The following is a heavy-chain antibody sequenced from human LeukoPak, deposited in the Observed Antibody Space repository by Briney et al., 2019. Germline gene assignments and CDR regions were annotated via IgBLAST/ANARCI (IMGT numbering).Heavy chain of an antibody. CDR3: ARGLLLRETYYHFWSGLKGFDP. Sequence: SETLSLTCAVYGGSFSGYYWSWIRQPPGKGLEWTGEINHSGSTNYNPSLKSRVTISVDTSKNQFSLKLSSVTAADTAVYYCARGLLLRETYYHFWSGLKGFDPWGQRTLVTVSS. J-gene: IGHJ5*02. CDR1: GGSFSGYY. CDR2: INHSGST. D-gene: IGHD3-3*01. V-gene: IGHV4-34*01.